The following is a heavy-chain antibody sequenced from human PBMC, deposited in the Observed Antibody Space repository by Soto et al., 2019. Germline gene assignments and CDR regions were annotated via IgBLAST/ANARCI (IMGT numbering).Heavy chain of an antibody. V-gene: IGHV3-23*01. Sequence: GGSLRLSCAASGFTFRNYAMSWVRQAPGKGLEWVSGIGGIGTDTYYQDSLKGRFTISRDNSKNTLSLQMNSLRVEDSAVYYRAKGNRPYYHGMDVWGQGTTVTVSS. CDR1: GFTFRNYA. CDR2: IGGIGTDT. CDR3: AKGNRPYYHGMDV. J-gene: IGHJ6*02.